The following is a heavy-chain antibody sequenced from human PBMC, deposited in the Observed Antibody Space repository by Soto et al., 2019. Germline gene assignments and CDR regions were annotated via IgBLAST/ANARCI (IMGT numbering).Heavy chain of an antibody. D-gene: IGHD5-18*01. CDR3: ARRTAMGRQNYYYYYYYMDV. CDR1: GGSISSYY. Sequence: SETLSLTCTVSGGSISSYYWSWIRQPPGKGLEWIGYIYYSGSTNYNPSLKSRVTISVDTSKNQFSLKLSSLTAADTAVYYCARRTAMGRQNYYYYYYYMDVWGKGTTVTVSS. J-gene: IGHJ6*03. V-gene: IGHV4-59*08. CDR2: IYYSGST.